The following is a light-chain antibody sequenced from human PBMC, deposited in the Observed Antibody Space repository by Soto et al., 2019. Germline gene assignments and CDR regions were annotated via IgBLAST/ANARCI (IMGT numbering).Light chain of an antibody. CDR3: QQYGTSQWT. CDR1: QSVSSNY. J-gene: IGKJ1*01. Sequence: EFVLTQSPGTLSLSPGERATLSCRASQSVSSNYLAWYQQKPGQAPRLLISGASSRATGIPDRFSGSGSGTDFTLTISRLEPEDSAVFYCQQYGTSQWTFGQGTKVDI. CDR2: GAS. V-gene: IGKV3-20*01.